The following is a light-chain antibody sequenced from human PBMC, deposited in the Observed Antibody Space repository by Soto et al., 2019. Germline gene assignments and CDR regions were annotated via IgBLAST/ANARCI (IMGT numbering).Light chain of an antibody. J-gene: IGLJ2*01. CDR1: ILGDKY. CDR2: ADT. V-gene: IGLV3-1*01. CDR3: QAWDSTNAGVI. Sequence: SYELTQPPSVSVSPGQTPTIACSGNILGDKYASWYQQKPGQSPALVIFADTKRPSGIPERFSASNSGNTATLTISGTQAMDEADYYCQAWDSTNAGVIFGGGTKVTVL.